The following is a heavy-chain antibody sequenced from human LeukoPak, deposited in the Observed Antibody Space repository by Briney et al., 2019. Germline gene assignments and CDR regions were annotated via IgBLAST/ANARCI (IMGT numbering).Heavy chain of an antibody. D-gene: IGHD4-11*01. J-gene: IGHJ4*02. CDR3: SRDHPGSNSLDY. CDR1: GFTFKNYW. Sequence: GGSLRLSCAASGFTFKNYWMHWVRQAPGKGLEWVSRLKTDGSRTNYADSVKGRFTISRDNTKNMVYLQMNSLRDEDTAVYYCSRDHPGSNSLDYWGQGTLVTATS. V-gene: IGHV3-74*01. CDR2: LKTDGSRT.